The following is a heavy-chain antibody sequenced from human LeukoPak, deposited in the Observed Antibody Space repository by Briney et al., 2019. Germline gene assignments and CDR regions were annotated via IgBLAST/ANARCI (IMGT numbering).Heavy chain of an antibody. D-gene: IGHD3-10*01. J-gene: IGHJ5*02. CDR3: ARNKPPITMVRGVNWFDP. V-gene: IGHV3-7*03. Sequence: GGSLRLSCAASGFTFSGYWMSWVRQAPGKGREWVANIKQDGSEKYYVDSVKGRFTISRDNAKNSLYLQMNSLRAEDTAVYYCARNKPPITMVRGVNWFDPWGQGTLVTVSS. CDR2: IKQDGSEK. CDR1: GFTFSGYW.